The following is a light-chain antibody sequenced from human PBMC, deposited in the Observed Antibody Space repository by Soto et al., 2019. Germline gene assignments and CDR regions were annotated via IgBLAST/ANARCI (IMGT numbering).Light chain of an antibody. CDR1: QSISNY. J-gene: IGKJ1*01. CDR3: QKYNSAPLT. CDR2: AAS. Sequence: DIQMTQSPSSLSASVGDRATLTCRASQSISNYLAWYQQKPGKVPKLLIYAASTWQSGVPSRFSGSGSGTDFTLTISRLQPEDFATYYCQKYNSAPLTFGQGTKVEIK. V-gene: IGKV1-27*01.